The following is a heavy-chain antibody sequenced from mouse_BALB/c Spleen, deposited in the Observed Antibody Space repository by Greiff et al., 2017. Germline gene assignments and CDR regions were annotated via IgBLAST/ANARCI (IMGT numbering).Heavy chain of an antibody. CDR1: GYTFTSYT. Sequence: VKLQESGAELARPGASVKMSCKASGYTFTSYTMHWVKQRPGQGLEWIGYINPSSGYTNYNQKFKDKATLTADKSSSTAYMQLSSLTSEDSAVYYCAGANWDNYAMDYWGQGTSVTVSS. CDR2: INPSSGYT. V-gene: IGHV1-4*01. J-gene: IGHJ4*01. D-gene: IGHD4-1*01. CDR3: AGANWDNYAMDY.